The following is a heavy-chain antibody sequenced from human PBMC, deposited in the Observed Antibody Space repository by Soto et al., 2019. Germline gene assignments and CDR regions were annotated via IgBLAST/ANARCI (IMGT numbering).Heavy chain of an antibody. V-gene: IGHV3-48*02. D-gene: IGHD2-21*02. Sequence: PGGSLRLSCAASGFTFSSYSMNWVRQAPGKGLEWVSYISSSSSTIYYADSVKGRFTISRDNAKNSLYLQMNSLRDEDTAVYYCARDRRVETAHYYYYGMDVWGQGTTVTVSS. CDR2: ISSSSSTI. CDR1: GFTFSSYS. CDR3: ARDRRVETAHYYYYGMDV. J-gene: IGHJ6*02.